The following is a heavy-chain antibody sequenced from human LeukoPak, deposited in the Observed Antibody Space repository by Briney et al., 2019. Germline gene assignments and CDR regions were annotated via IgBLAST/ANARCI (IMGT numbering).Heavy chain of an antibody. V-gene: IGHV3-48*01. D-gene: IGHD1-7*01. CDR2: ISGSGSTI. Sequence: PGGSLRLSCVASRFTFSDYSMNWVRQAPGKGLQWISYISGSGSTIYYAVSVKGRFTISRDNAKNSLYLQMTSLRAEDTAMYYCARDQRRDRELIDAFDIWGQGTMVAVSS. CDR1: RFTFSDYS. CDR3: ARDQRRDRELIDAFDI. J-gene: IGHJ3*02.